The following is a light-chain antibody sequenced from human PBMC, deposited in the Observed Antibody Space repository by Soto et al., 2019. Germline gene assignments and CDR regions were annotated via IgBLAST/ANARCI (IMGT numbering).Light chain of an antibody. J-gene: IGKJ1*01. CDR1: QSINSF. CDR2: GAS. Sequence: EIVLTQSPGTPSLSPGEGATLSCRASQSINSFLAWYQQRRGRAPRLLIHGASNRATGIPDRFSGSGSGPDFTLTISRLEPEDFAVYYCQQYGGSPRTFGQGTKVDIK. V-gene: IGKV3-20*01. CDR3: QQYGGSPRT.